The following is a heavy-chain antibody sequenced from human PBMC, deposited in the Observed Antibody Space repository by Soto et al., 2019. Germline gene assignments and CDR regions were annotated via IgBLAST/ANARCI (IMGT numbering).Heavy chain of an antibody. J-gene: IGHJ4*02. CDR1: GFTFSSYG. CDR3: ARDSHMLRSYASISS. V-gene: IGHV3-33*01. D-gene: IGHD3-16*01. Sequence: GGSLRLSCAASGFTFSSYGMHWVRQAPGKGLEWVAVIWYDGSNKYYADSVKGRFTISRDNSKNTLYLQMNSLRAEDTAVYYCARDSHMLRSYASISSWGQGTLVTVSS. CDR2: IWYDGSNK.